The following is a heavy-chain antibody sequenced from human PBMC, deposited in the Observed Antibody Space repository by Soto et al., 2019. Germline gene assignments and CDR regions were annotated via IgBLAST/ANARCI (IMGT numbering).Heavy chain of an antibody. CDR3: GIVVVTAPLVDYYDGMDV. J-gene: IGHJ6*02. D-gene: IGHD2-21*02. V-gene: IGHV1-69*01. Sequence: QVQLVQSGAEVKKPGSSVKVSCKASGGTFSSYAISWVRQAPGQGLEWMGGIIPIFGTANYAQKFQGRVTITADDSTSTAYMELSSLRSEDTAVYYCGIVVVTAPLVDYYDGMDVWGQGTTVTVSS. CDR1: GGTFSSYA. CDR2: IIPIFGTA.